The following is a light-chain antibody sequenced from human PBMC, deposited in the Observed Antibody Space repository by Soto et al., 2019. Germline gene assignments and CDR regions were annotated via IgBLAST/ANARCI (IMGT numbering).Light chain of an antibody. J-gene: IGLJ2*01. Sequence: QSVLTQPPSVAGAPGQRVTLTFSGSSSNIGSGYDVHGYHQLPGTAPILLIYGKSDRPSGVPDRFSGSKSGTSASLAITGLQAEDEADYDCQSYDSSLSGVVFGGGTKLTVL. V-gene: IGLV1-40*01. CDR1: SSNIGSGYD. CDR3: QSYDSSLSGVV. CDR2: GKS.